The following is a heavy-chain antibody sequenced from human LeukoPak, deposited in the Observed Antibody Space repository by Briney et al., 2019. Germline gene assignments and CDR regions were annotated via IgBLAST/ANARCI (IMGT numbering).Heavy chain of an antibody. CDR2: IYHSGKT. CDR1: GASISKTNW. D-gene: IGHD2-2*02. J-gene: IGHJ4*02. V-gene: IGHV4-4*02. Sequence: PSETLSLTCAVSGASISKTNWWSWVRQPPGKGLEWIGEIYHSGKTNYNPSLKSRVTISVDTSKNQFSLKLSSVTAADTAVYYCARVGRAIALDYWGQGTLVTVSS. CDR3: ARVGRAIALDY.